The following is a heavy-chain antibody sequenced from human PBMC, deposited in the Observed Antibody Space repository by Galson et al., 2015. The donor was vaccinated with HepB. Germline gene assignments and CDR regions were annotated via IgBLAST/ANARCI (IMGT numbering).Heavy chain of an antibody. J-gene: IGHJ4*02. D-gene: IGHD6-13*01. CDR2: IYSGGST. CDR3: ARGGGDYSSSWYWFDY. V-gene: IGHV3-53*04. Sequence: SLRLSCAASGFTVSSNYMSWVRQAPGKGLEWVSVIYSGGSTYYADSVKGRFTISRHNSKNTLYLQMNSLRAEDTAVYYCARGGGDYSSSWYWFDYWGQGTLVTVSS. CDR1: GFTVSSNY.